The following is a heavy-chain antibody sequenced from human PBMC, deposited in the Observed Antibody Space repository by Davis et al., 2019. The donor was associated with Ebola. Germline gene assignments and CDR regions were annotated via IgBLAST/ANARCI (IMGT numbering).Heavy chain of an antibody. CDR1: DYTFTNFG. J-gene: IGHJ4*02. CDR2: ISAYNGNT. V-gene: IGHV1-18*04. CDR3: ARRVGVPMDTRHDY. Sequence: ASVKVSCKTSDYTFTNFGVSWVRQAPGQGLEWLGWISAYNGNTNYAQKLQGRVTMTTDTSTSTAYMELRSLRSEDTAVYYCARRVGVPMDTRHDYWGQGTLVTVSS. D-gene: IGHD5-18*01.